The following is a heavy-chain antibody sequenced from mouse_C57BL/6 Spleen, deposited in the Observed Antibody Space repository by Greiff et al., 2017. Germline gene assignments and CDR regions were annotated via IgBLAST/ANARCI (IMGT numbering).Heavy chain of an antibody. Sequence: EVQLQQSGPELVKPGASVKIPCKASGYTFTDYNMDWVKQSHGKSLEWIGDINPNNGGTIYNQKFKGKATLTVDKSSSTAYMELRSLTSEDTAVYYCARYRSTGRAMDYWGQGTSVTVSS. CDR1: GYTFTDYN. CDR2: INPNNGGT. V-gene: IGHV1-18*01. D-gene: IGHD4-1*01. J-gene: IGHJ4*01. CDR3: ARYRSTGRAMDY.